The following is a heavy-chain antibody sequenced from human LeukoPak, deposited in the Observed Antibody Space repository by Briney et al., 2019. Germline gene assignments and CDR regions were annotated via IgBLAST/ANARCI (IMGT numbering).Heavy chain of an antibody. CDR2: ISYDGSNE. CDR3: ANLIVGTTRDGLDI. D-gene: IGHD1-26*01. V-gene: IGHV3-30*18. J-gene: IGHJ3*02. Sequence: GRSLRLSCAASGFTFSYYGMHWVRQAPGKGLEWVAVISYDGSNEYYADAVMGRFTVSRDNSKNTVSLQLNSLRPEDTAMYYCANLIVGTTRDGLDIWGQGTMVIVSS. CDR1: GFTFSYYG.